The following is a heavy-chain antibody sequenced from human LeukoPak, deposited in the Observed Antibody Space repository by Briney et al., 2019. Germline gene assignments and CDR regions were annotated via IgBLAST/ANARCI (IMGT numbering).Heavy chain of an antibody. CDR1: GFTFDGYA. CDR3: AKLGSDSSGYYFGD. D-gene: IGHD3-22*01. V-gene: IGHV3-9*01. J-gene: IGHJ4*02. CDR2: ISWNSGSI. Sequence: GRSLRLSCAASGFTFDGYAMHWVRQAPGKGLEWVSGISWNSGSIGYADSVKGRFTISRDNAKNSLYLQMNSLRAEDTALYYCAKLGSDSSGYYFGDWGQGTLVTVSS.